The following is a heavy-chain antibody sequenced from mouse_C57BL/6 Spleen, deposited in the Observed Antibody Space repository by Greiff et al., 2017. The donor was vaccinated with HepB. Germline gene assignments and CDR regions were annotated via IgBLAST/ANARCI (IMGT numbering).Heavy chain of an antibody. J-gene: IGHJ1*03. CDR1: GYAFSSSW. CDR3: ARPGRYFDV. V-gene: IGHV1-82*01. CDR2: IYPGDGDT. Sequence: QVQLQQSGPELVKPGASVKISCKASGYAFSSSWMNWVKQRPGKGLEWIGRIYPGDGDTNYNGKFKGKATLTADKSSSTAYMQLSSLTSEDSAVYFCARPGRYFDVWGTGTTVTVSS.